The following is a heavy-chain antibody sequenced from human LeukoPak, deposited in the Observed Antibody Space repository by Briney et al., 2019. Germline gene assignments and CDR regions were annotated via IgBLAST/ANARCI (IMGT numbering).Heavy chain of an antibody. D-gene: IGHD3-3*01. Sequence: GGSLRLSCVASGFTLSSCHMSWVRQAPGKGLEWISYISTDDRAINYADSVKGRFTISRGNAKNSLYLRMNGLRAEDTALYYCTSLEVHDRFDIWGQGTMVTVSS. CDR2: ISTDDRAI. CDR1: GFTLSSCH. J-gene: IGHJ3*02. V-gene: IGHV3-48*03. CDR3: TSLEVHDRFDI.